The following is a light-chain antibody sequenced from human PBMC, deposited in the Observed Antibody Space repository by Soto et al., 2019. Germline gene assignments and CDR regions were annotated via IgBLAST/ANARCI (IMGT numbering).Light chain of an antibody. CDR2: DVN. CDR3: CSYAGSYSWV. CDR1: SSDVGAYIY. Sequence: QSVLTQPRSVSGSPGQSVTISCTGTSSDVGAYIYVSWYQQHPGKVPKLIIYDVNERPSGVPDRFSGSKSGNTASLTISGLQADDEANYYCCSYAGSYSWVFGGGTKVTVL. J-gene: IGLJ3*02. V-gene: IGLV2-11*01.